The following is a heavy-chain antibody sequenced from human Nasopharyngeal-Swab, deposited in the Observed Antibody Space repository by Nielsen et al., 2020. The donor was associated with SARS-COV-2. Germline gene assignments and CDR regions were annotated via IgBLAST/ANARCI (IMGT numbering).Heavy chain of an antibody. D-gene: IGHD5-12*01. CDR3: ARTKWLRFGYYYGMDV. CDR2: IKQDGSEK. Sequence: VRQAPGKGLEWVANIKQDGSEKYYVDSVKGRFTISRDNAKNSLYLQMNSLRAEDTAVYYCARTKWLRFGYYYGMDVWGQGTTVTSP. V-gene: IGHV3-7*01. J-gene: IGHJ6*02.